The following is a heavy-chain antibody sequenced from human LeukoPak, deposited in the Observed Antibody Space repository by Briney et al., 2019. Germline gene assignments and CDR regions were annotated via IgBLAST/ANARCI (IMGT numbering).Heavy chain of an antibody. D-gene: IGHD3-10*01. V-gene: IGHV3-23*01. J-gene: IGHJ4*02. CDR3: ARPTYYCVSVDY. Sequence: GGSLRLSCAASGFTFSNYAMTWVRQAPGKGLEWVSSISGSGDSTYYADSVKGRFTISRDNSKNTLYLQMNSLRAEDSAVYYCARPTYYCVSVDYWGQGTLVTVSS. CDR1: GFTFSNYA. CDR2: ISGSGDST.